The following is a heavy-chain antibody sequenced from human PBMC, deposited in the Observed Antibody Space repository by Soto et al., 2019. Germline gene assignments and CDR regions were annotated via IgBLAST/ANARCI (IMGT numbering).Heavy chain of an antibody. V-gene: IGHV3-9*01. CDR3: AKGSYYYYMDV. J-gene: IGHJ6*03. CDR1: GFTFDDYA. CDR2: ISWNSGSI. Sequence: SLRLSCAASGFTFDDYAMHWVRQAPGKGLEWVSGISWNSGSIGYADSVKGRFTISRDNAKNSLYLQMNSLRAEDTALYYCAKGSYYYYMDVWGKGTTVTVSS.